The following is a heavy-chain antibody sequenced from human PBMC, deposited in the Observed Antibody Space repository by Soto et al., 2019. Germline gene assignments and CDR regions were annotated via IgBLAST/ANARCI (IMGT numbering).Heavy chain of an antibody. Sequence: QMQLQESGPVLVKPSQTLSLTCTVSGGSISGVTYNWIWIRQPPGQGLEWIGYIYFSGSTYYNRSLKSRVIISVDTSKNQFSLRLSSVTAADTAVYYCARGDWPTQMDVWGQGTTVTVSS. D-gene: IGHD2-21*01. CDR1: GGSISGVTYN. J-gene: IGHJ6*02. CDR3: ARGDWPTQMDV. CDR2: IYFSGST. V-gene: IGHV4-31*03.